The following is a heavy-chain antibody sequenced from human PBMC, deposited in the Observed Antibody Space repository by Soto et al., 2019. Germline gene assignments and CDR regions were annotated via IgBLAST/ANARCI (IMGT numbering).Heavy chain of an antibody. V-gene: IGHV4-59*01. CDR1: GGSISSYY. CDR3: ARSRGGYFDY. J-gene: IGHJ4*02. CDR2: IYYSGST. Sequence: QVQLQESGPGLVKPSETLSLTCTVSGGSISSYYWSWIRQPPGKGLEWIGYIYYSGSTNYNPSLKSRVLISVDTSKTQFSLKLSSVTAADTAVYYWARSRGGYFDYWGQGTLVTVSS. D-gene: IGHD3-10*01.